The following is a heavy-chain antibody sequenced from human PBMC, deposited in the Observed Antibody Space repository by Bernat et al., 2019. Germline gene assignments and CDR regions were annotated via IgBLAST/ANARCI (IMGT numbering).Heavy chain of an antibody. CDR2: ISHDGSYE. CDR3: AKEGLWWELPQPFDI. J-gene: IGHJ3*02. Sequence: QEQLVQSGGGVVQPGGSLRLSCAASGFNFDNHDMHWVRQAPGRGLESVAMISHDGSYEEYADSVKGRFTISRDNSKNTLYLQMNSLRTEDTAIYFCAKEGLWWELPQPFDIWGQGTMVTVSS. CDR1: GFNFDNHD. V-gene: IGHV3-30*18. D-gene: IGHD2-21*01.